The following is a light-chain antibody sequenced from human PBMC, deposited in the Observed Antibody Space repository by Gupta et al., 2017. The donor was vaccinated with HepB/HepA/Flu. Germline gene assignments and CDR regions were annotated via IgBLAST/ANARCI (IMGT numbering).Light chain of an antibody. CDR1: SLRSYY. V-gene: IGLV3-19*01. Sequence: SSGLTQDPAVSVALGQTVRITCQGDSLRSYYASWYQQKPGQAPVLVIYGKNNRPSGIPDRFSGSSSGNTASLTITGAQAEDEADYYCNPRDSSGNHHYVFGTGTKVTVL. CDR2: GKN. CDR3: NPRDSSGNHHYV. J-gene: IGLJ1*01.